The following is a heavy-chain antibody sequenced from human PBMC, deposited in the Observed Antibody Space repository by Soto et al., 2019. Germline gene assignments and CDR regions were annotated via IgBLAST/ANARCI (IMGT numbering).Heavy chain of an antibody. Sequence: EVPLVESGGGLVQPGGSLRLSCAASGFIFNSYSMNWVRHTPGKGLEWVSYISASGDTKNYADSVKGRFTISRDNAKNSLFLQMHSLRDEDTAVYYCARDSTYYYDTSGYCVYWGQGTLVTVSS. V-gene: IGHV3-48*02. J-gene: IGHJ4*02. CDR2: ISASGDTK. D-gene: IGHD3-22*01. CDR1: GFIFNSYS. CDR3: ARDSTYYYDTSGYCVY.